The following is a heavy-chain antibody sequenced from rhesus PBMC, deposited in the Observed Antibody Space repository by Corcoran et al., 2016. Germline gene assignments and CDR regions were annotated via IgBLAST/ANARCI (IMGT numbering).Heavy chain of an antibody. CDR2: IYGSGGST. CDR1: GGSISDSYY. D-gene: IGHD3-9*01. CDR3: ARDDTRLGYGDRFDV. Sequence: QVQLQESGPGLVKPSETLSLPCAVSGGSISDSYYWSWIRHPPGKGLEWIGYIYGSGGSTYYNPSLKSRVTISTDTSKNQFSLKLSSVTAADTAVYYCARDDTRLGYGDRFDVWGPGVLVTVSS. V-gene: IGHV4S7*01. J-gene: IGHJ5-1*01.